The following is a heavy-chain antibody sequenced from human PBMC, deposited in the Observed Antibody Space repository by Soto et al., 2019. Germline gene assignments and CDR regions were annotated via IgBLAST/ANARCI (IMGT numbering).Heavy chain of an antibody. V-gene: IGHV4-59*01. CDR2: IDYSGRT. CDR3: ASDYRSGYYYVWEPRWFGP. CDR1: RGSISSYY. J-gene: IGHJ5*02. D-gene: IGHD3-22*01. Sequence: SETLSLTCPVSRGSISSYYWSWIRQPPGKGLEWIGYIDYSGRTNYNPSLKSRGTISVDTSKNQYSLKLSSVTAADTAVYYCASDYRSGYYYVWEPRWFGPWGQGTLVTVSS.